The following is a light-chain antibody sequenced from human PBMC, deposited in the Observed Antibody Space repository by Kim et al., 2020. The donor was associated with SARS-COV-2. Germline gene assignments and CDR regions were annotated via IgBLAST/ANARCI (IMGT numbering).Light chain of an antibody. CDR3: QQYGRSPGT. V-gene: IGKV3-20*01. J-gene: IGKJ1*01. CDR2: GAS. Sequence: EIVLTQSPGTLSLSPGERATLSCRASHSVSSSYLAWYQQKPGQAPRLLIYGASSRATGIPDRFSGSGSGTDFTLTIRRLEPEDFAVYYCQQYGRSPGTFGQGTKVDIK. CDR1: HSVSSSY.